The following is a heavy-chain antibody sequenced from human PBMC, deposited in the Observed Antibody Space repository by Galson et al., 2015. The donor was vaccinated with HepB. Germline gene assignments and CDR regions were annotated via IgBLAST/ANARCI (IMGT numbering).Heavy chain of an antibody. CDR1: GFTFSSYA. CDR3: ARDLTRSDDSSGYYYFEESSPDY. CDR2: ISYDGSNK. J-gene: IGHJ4*02. V-gene: IGHV3-30*04. D-gene: IGHD3-22*01. Sequence: SLRLSCAASGFTFSSYAMHWVRQAPGKGLEWVAVISYDGSNKYYADSVKGRFTISRDNSKNTLYLQMNSLRAEDTAVYYCARDLTRSDDSSGYYYFEESSPDYWGQGTLVTVSS.